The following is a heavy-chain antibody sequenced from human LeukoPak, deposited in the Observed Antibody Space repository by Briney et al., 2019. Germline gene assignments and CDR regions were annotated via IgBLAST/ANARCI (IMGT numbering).Heavy chain of an antibody. Sequence: SETLSLTCTVSGGSITSYYWSWIRQPPGTGLEWIALSHYSGSTKYNPSLKSRVTISVDTSKKQFSLKLSSVTAADTAVYYCARVVDGDYSPSYYYYGMDVWGQGTTVTVSS. CDR3: ARVVDGDYSPSYYYYGMDV. CDR1: GGSITSYY. CDR2: SHYSGST. J-gene: IGHJ6*02. V-gene: IGHV4-59*01. D-gene: IGHD4-17*01.